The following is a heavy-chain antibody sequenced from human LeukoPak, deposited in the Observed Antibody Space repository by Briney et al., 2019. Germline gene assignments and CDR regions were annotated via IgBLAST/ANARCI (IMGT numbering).Heavy chain of an antibody. V-gene: IGHV1-69*13. J-gene: IGHJ4*02. D-gene: IGHD5-18*01. Sequence: SVEVSCKASGGTFSSYAISWVRQAPGQGLEWMGGIIPIFGTANYAQKFQGRVTITADESTSTAYMELSSLRSEDTAVYYCARGEYSYGYFDYWGQGTLVTVSS. CDR1: GGTFSSYA. CDR2: IIPIFGTA. CDR3: ARGEYSYGYFDY.